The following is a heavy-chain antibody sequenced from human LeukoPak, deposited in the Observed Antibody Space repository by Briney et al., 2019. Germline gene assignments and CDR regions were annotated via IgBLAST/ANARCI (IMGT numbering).Heavy chain of an antibody. CDR2: ISGFNT. CDR3: AKDVCTSPRCLVYFDS. J-gene: IGHJ4*02. D-gene: IGHD2-8*01. V-gene: IGHV3-23*01. CDR1: GFAFSNYA. Sequence: PGGSLRLSCTTSGFAFSNYAMTWVRQAPGKGPEWVSGISGFNTYYADSVKGRFTIFRDNSKNVLYLQMDRLRAEDTAVYSCAKDVCTSPRCLVYFDSWGQGTLVTVSS.